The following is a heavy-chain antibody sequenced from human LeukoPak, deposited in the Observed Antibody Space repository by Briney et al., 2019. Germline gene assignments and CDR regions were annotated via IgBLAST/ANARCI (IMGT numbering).Heavy chain of an antibody. J-gene: IGHJ4*02. CDR2: ISSSGSTI. CDR1: GFTFSDYY. Sequence: EGSLRLSCAASGFTFSDYYTSWIRQAPGKGLEWVSYISSSGSTIYYAESVKGRFTISRDNAKNSLYLQMNSLRAEDTAVYYCARGYRWLQLSIRCPFDYWGQGTLVTVSS. V-gene: IGHV3-11*01. CDR3: ARGYRWLQLSIRCPFDY. D-gene: IGHD5-24*01.